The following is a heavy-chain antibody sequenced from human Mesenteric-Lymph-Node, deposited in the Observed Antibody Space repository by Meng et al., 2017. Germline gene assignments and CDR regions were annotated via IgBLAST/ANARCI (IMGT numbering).Heavy chain of an antibody. V-gene: IGHV1-46*01. CDR3: ARDRMATIKAGGAFDI. D-gene: IGHD5-24*01. CDR2: INPSGGST. CDR1: GYTFTSYY. Sequence: ASVKVSCKASGYTFTSYYMHWVRQAPGQGLEWMGIINPSGGSTSYAQKFQGRVTMTRDTSTSTVYMELSSLRSEDTAVYYCARDRMATIKAGGAFDIWGQGTMVTV. J-gene: IGHJ3*02.